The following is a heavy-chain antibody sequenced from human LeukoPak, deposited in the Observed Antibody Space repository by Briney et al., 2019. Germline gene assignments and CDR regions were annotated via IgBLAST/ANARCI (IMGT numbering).Heavy chain of an antibody. V-gene: IGHV3-11*01. D-gene: IGHD5-18*01. J-gene: IGHJ4*02. CDR2: ISSSGSTI. Sequence: GSLRLSCAASGFTSIDHYMSCIPDAPGKGGWRVSYISSSGSTIYYADSVKGRFTISRDNAKNSLYLQMNSLRAEDTAVYYCARMTVSMGYPLANWGQGTLVTVSS. CDR1: GFTSIDHY. CDR3: ARMTVSMGYPLAN.